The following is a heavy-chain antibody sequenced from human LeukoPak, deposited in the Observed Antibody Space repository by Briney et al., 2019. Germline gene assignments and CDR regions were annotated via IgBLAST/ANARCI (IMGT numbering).Heavy chain of an antibody. CDR3: ARMIAAAGYDALDI. Sequence: ASVKVSCKASGGTFSSYAISWVRQAPGQGLEWMGGIIPIFGTANYARKFQGRVTITTDESTSTAYMELSSLRSEDTAVYYCARMIAAAGYDALDIWGQGTMVTVSS. J-gene: IGHJ3*02. CDR1: GGTFSSYA. D-gene: IGHD6-13*01. V-gene: IGHV1-69*05. CDR2: IIPIFGTA.